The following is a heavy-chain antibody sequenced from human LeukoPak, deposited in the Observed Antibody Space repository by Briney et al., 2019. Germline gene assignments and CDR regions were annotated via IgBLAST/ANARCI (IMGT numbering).Heavy chain of an antibody. V-gene: IGHV3-33*08. CDR1: GFTFSSYS. CDR2: IWYDGSNK. Sequence: GGSLRLSCAASGFTFSSYSMNWVRQAPGKGLEWVAVIWYDGSNKYYADSVKGRFTISRDNSKNTLYLQMNSLRAEDTAVYYCASEGYDSSGYYYYFDYWGQGTLVTVSS. CDR3: ASEGYDSSGYYYYFDY. D-gene: IGHD3-22*01. J-gene: IGHJ4*02.